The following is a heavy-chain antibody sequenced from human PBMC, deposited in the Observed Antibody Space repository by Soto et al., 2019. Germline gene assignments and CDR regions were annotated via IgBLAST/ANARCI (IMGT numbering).Heavy chain of an antibody. Sequence: LILSCAASSLTFSIYAMHWVRQAPGKGLEWVAVISYDGSNKYYADSVKGRFTISRDNSKNTLYLQMNSLRAEDTAVYYCARSPPSGYSYGYEYYYGMDVWGQGTTVTVSS. J-gene: IGHJ6*02. D-gene: IGHD5-18*01. V-gene: IGHV3-30-3*01. CDR1: SLTFSIYA. CDR3: ARSPPSGYSYGYEYYYGMDV. CDR2: ISYDGSNK.